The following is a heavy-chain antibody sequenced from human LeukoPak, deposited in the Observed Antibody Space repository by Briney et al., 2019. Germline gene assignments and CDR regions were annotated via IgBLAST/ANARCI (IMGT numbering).Heavy chain of an antibody. V-gene: IGHV3-7*01. CDR1: GLILSNNS. J-gene: IGHJ6*02. CDR3: VRNRYNLDV. CDR2: IKQDGSEK. D-gene: IGHD1-1*01. Sequence: GGSLRLSCAVSGLILSNNSMTWVRQAPGKGLEWMASIKQDGSEKYYVDSVKGRFTISRDNAKNSLYLEMNSLRAEDTALYYCVRNRYNLDVWGQGTTVTVSS.